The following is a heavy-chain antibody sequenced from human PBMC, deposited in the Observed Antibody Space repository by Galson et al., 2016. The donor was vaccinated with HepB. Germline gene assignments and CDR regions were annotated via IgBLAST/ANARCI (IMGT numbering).Heavy chain of an antibody. CDR3: ASAQDCGNSPFDY. V-gene: IGHV3-74*01. D-gene: IGHD4-23*01. CDR1: GFTFSGYW. J-gene: IGHJ4*02. Sequence: SLRLSCAASGFTFSGYWMHWVRQVPGKGLMWVSRINSDGNYINYADSVKGRFTISRDNAKNTVFLQMNSLRAEDTALYYCASAQDCGNSPFDYWGQGTLVTVSS. CDR2: INSDGNYI.